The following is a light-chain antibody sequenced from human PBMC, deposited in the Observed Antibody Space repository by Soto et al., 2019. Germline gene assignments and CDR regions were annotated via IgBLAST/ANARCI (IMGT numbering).Light chain of an antibody. J-gene: IGLJ3*02. Sequence: QSALTQPPSVSAAPGQKVTISCSGSDSNIGNDHVSWYQQFPGTAPKLLIYENNKRPSGIPDRFSGSKSGTSATLDITGLQTGDEADYYCGTWDSGLSAGVIGGGTKLTVL. CDR3: GTWDSGLSAGV. CDR2: ENN. CDR1: DSNIGNDH. V-gene: IGLV1-51*02.